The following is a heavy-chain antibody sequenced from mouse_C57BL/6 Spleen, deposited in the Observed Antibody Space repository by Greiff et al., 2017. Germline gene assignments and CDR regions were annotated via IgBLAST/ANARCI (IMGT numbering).Heavy chain of an antibody. Sequence: QVQLKQPGAELVKPGASVKMSCKASGYTFTSYWITWVKQRPGQGLEWIGDIYPGSGSTNYNEKFKSKATLTVDTSSSTAYMQLSSLTSEDSAVYYCAREDYYGSSLDYWGQGTTLTVSS. D-gene: IGHD1-1*01. CDR3: AREDYYGSSLDY. V-gene: IGHV1-55*01. CDR2: IYPGSGST. J-gene: IGHJ2*01. CDR1: GYTFTSYW.